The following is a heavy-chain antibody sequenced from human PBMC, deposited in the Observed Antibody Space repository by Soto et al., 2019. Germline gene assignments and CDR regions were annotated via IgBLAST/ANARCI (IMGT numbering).Heavy chain of an antibody. CDR1: GFKFSNYA. J-gene: IGHJ4*02. CDR3: AKDRRAGGNSAFYFDF. Sequence: GGFLRLSCAASGFKFSNYAMSWVRQAPGKGLEWVSLISATGGGTYYADSVKGRFTISRDNSHNTLYLQVHSLTAEDTAVYYCAKDRRAGGNSAFYFDFWGQGAQVTVSS. V-gene: IGHV3-23*01. D-gene: IGHD3-16*01. CDR2: ISATGGGT.